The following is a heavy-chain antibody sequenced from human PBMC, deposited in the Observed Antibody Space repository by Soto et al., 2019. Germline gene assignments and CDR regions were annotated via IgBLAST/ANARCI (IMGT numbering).Heavy chain of an antibody. V-gene: IGHV4-31*03. D-gene: IGHD2-15*01. CDR3: ARSGVVVVAATIAFDI. CDR2: IYYSGST. J-gene: IGHJ3*02. CDR1: GGSISSGGYY. Sequence: QVQLQESGPGLVKPSQTLSLTCTVSGGSISSGGYYWSWIRQHPGKGLEWIGYIYYSGSTYYNPSLKGRVTISVDTSKNQFSLKLSSVTAADTAVYYCARSGVVVVAATIAFDIWGQGTMVTVSS.